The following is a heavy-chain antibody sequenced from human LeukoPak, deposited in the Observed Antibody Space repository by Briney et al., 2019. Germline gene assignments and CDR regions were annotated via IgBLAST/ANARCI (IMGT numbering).Heavy chain of an antibody. CDR2: ISGSGGGT. V-gene: IGHV3-23*01. J-gene: IGHJ4*02. D-gene: IGHD1-26*01. CDR3: VKDLGRYRNNCFDY. CDR1: GFTFSDHY. Sequence: GGSLRLSCGASGFTFSDHYMNWVRQAPGKGLEWVSTISGSGGGTYYADSVKGRFAISRDDSKNTLYLQMNSLRAEDTAVYYCVKDLGRYRNNCFDYWGQGTLVTVSS.